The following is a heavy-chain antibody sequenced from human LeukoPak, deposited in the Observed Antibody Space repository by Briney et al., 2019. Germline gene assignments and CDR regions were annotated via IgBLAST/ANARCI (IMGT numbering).Heavy chain of an antibody. CDR2: IYTSGST. V-gene: IGHV4-61*02. CDR1: GGSINSGSYY. D-gene: IGHD2-15*01. CDR3: ARGSYIVDFDY. J-gene: IGHJ4*02. Sequence: PSETLSLTCTVSGGSINSGSYYWSWIRQPAGKGLEWIGRIYTSGSTNYNPSLKSRVTISVDTSKNQFSLKLSSVTAADTAVYYCARGSYIVDFDYWGQGTLVTVSS.